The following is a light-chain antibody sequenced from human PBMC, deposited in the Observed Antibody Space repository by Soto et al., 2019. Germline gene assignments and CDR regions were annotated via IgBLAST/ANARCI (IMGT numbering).Light chain of an antibody. CDR1: QSISTW. CDR2: KAS. CDR3: QQYNSYPYT. V-gene: IGKV1-5*03. J-gene: IGKJ2*01. Sequence: DIQMTQSPSTLSASVGDRVTITCRASQSISTWLAWYQQKPGKAPKLLIYKASNLESGVPSSFSGSGSGTEFTLTISSLQPDDFATYYCQQYNSYPYTFGQGTKLRIK.